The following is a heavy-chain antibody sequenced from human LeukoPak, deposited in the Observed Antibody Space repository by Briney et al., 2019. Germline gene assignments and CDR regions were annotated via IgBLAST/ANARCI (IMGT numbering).Heavy chain of an antibody. V-gene: IGHV3-9*01. CDR1: GFTFSNYN. CDR3: AKDIHPRGDYYYYYGMDV. J-gene: IGHJ6*02. Sequence: PGGSLRLSCAASGFTFSNYNINWVRQAPGKGLEWVSGISWNSGSIGYADSVKGRFTISRDNAKNSLYLQMNSLRAEDTALYYCAKDIHPRGDYYYYYGMDVWGQGTTVTVSS. CDR2: ISWNSGSI. D-gene: IGHD3-10*01.